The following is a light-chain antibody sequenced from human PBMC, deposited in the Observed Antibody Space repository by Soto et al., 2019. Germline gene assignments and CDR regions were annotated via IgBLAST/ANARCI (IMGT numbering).Light chain of an antibody. CDR2: DVS. Sequence: QSALTQPASVSGSPGQSITISCTGTSSDVGGYNYVSWYQQHPGKAPKLMIYDVSNRPSGVSNRFSGSKSGNTASLTISGLQAEDEADYYCSSYTSSSTLREVVFGGGTKLTVL. CDR3: SSYTSSSTLREVV. V-gene: IGLV2-14*01. CDR1: SSDVGGYNY. J-gene: IGLJ2*01.